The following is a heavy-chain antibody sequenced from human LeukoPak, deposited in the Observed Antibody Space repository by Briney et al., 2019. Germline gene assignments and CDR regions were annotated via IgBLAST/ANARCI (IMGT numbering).Heavy chain of an antibody. CDR3: AKSPSLYYYDSSGYADY. Sequence: GGSLRLSCAASGFTFSSYAMSWVRQAPGKGLEWVSAISGSGGSTYYADSVKGRFTISRDNSKNTLYLQMNSLRAEDTAVYYCAKSPSLYYYDSSGYADYWGQGTLVTVSS. CDR1: GFTFSSYA. V-gene: IGHV3-23*01. CDR2: ISGSGGST. D-gene: IGHD3-22*01. J-gene: IGHJ4*02.